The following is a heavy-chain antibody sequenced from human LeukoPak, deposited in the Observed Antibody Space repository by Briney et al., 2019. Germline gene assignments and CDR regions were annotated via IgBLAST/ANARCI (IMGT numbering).Heavy chain of an antibody. Sequence: GGSLRLSCAASGFTFSSYAMSWVRQAPGKGLEWVSAISGSGGSTYYADSVKGRFTISRDNSKNTLYLQMNSLRAEDTAVYYCAKHRLWFGELLHSNWFDPWGQGTLVTVSS. CDR1: GFTFSSYA. J-gene: IGHJ5*02. V-gene: IGHV3-23*01. CDR2: ISGSGGST. CDR3: AKHRLWFGELLHSNWFDP. D-gene: IGHD3-10*01.